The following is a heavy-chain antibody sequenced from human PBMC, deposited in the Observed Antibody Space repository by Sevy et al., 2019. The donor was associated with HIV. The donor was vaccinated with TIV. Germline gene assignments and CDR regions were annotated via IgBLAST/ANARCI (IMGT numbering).Heavy chain of an antibody. CDR2: IGSSNSYI. J-gene: IGHJ4*02. Sequence: GGSLRLSCAASGFSFSSYSVSWVRQAPGKGLEGVASIGSSNSYIYYADSVKGRFTISRDNAKNSLFLHMNTLRAEDTAVYYCARSYSSSWYILYYFEYWGQGTPVTVSS. CDR3: ARSYSSSWYILYYFEY. D-gene: IGHD6-13*01. CDR1: GFSFSSYS. V-gene: IGHV3-21*01.